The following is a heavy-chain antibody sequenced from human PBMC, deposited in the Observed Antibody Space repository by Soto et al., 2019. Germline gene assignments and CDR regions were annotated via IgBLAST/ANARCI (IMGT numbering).Heavy chain of an antibody. J-gene: IGHJ6*02. Sequence: RGESLKISCKGSGYSFTSYWISWVRQMPGKGLEWMGRIDPSDSYTNYSPSFQGHVTISADKSISTAYLQWSSLKASDTAMYYCARLIVPAAMPASPYYYGMDVWGQGTTVTV. D-gene: IGHD2-2*01. CDR3: ARLIVPAAMPASPYYYGMDV. CDR1: GYSFTSYW. CDR2: IDPSDSYT. V-gene: IGHV5-10-1*01.